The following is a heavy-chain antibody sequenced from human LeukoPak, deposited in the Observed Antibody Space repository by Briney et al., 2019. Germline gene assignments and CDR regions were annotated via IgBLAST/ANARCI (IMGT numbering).Heavy chain of an antibody. J-gene: IGHJ4*02. CDR1: GFTVSSNY. CDR2: IYSGGST. V-gene: IGHV3-53*01. D-gene: IGHD3-9*01. CDR3: ARGGHDILTGYLFDY. Sequence: GGSLRLSCAASGFTVSSNYMSWVRQAPGKGLEWVSVIYSGGSTYYADPVKGRFTISRDNSKNTLYLQMNSLRAEDTAVYYCARGGHDILTGYLFDYWGQGTLVTVSS.